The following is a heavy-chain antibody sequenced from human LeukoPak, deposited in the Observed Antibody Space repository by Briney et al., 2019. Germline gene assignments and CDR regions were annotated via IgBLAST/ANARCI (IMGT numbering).Heavy chain of an antibody. V-gene: IGHV1-18*01. Sequence: ASVKVSCKASGYTFTSYGISWVRQAPGQGLEWMGWISAYNGNTNYAQKFQGRVTMTRDTSTSTVYMELSSLRSEDTAVYYCARDSSGWYDYWGQGTLVTVSS. CDR1: GYTFTSYG. D-gene: IGHD6-19*01. CDR3: ARDSSGWYDY. CDR2: ISAYNGNT. J-gene: IGHJ4*02.